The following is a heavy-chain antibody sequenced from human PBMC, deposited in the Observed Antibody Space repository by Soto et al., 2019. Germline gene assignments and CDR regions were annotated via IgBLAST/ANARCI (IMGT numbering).Heavy chain of an antibody. V-gene: IGHV4-39*02. CDR3: ARDYSGSYYGNFDY. D-gene: IGHD3-10*01. Sequence: QLQLQESGPGLVKPSETLSLTCTVSGGSISSSSYYWGWIRQPPGKGLEWIGSIYYSGSTYYNPSLKSRVTISVDTSKNQFSLKLSSVTAADTAVYYCARDYSGSYYGNFDYWGQGTLVTVSS. CDR2: IYYSGST. CDR1: GGSISSSSYY. J-gene: IGHJ4*02.